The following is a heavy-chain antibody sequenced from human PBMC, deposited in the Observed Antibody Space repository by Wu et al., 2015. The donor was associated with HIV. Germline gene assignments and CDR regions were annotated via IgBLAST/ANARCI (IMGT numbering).Heavy chain of an antibody. CDR1: GGIFNNYA. J-gene: IGHJ5*02. Sequence: QVRLVQSGTEVKKPGSSVKVSCKTSGGIFNNYAFNWVRQAPGQGLEWMGWINPNSGGTNYAQKFQGRVTMTRDTSISTAYMELSRLRSDDMAVYYCARDSDYYDTSGPNWFDPWGQGTLVHRLL. CDR3: ARDSDYYDTSGPNWFDP. D-gene: IGHD3-22*01. CDR2: INPNSGGT. V-gene: IGHV1-2*02.